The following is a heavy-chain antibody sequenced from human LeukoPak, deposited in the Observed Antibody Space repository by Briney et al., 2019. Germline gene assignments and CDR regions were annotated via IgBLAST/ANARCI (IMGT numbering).Heavy chain of an antibody. Sequence: SETLSLTRTLSLGSIRSYYWTWIRQPPGTPREGLGYIHYSRSNNYNPSLRSRVTISVDAYKNQLSLKLRSVTAADAALYSCERATAGTGYYFDYWGQGTLVTVSS. CDR1: LGSIRSYY. CDR2: IHYSRSN. CDR3: ERATAGTGYYFDY. V-gene: IGHV4-59*01. J-gene: IGHJ4*02. D-gene: IGHD6-13*01.